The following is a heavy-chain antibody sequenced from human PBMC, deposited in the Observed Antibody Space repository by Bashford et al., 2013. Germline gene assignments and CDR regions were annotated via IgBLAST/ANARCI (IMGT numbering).Heavy chain of an antibody. Sequence: VRQAPGKGLEWVSYISSSGSTIYYADSVKGRFTISRDNAKNSLYLQMNSLRAEDTAVYYCARDGRKNFDYWGQGTLVTVSS. D-gene: IGHD1-1*01. CDR3: ARDGRKNFDY. V-gene: IGHV3-48*03. CDR2: ISSSGSTI. J-gene: IGHJ4*02.